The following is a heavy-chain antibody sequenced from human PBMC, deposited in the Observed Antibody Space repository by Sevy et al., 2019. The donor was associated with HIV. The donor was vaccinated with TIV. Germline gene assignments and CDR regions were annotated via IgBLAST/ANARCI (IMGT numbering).Heavy chain of an antibody. CDR1: GFTFDDYT. J-gene: IGHJ6*02. D-gene: IGHD2-2*01. V-gene: IGHV3-43*01. CDR2: ISWDGGST. CDR3: AKDISPSIVVPAVAYYYYGMDV. Sequence: GGSLRLSCAASGFTFDDYTMHWVRQAPGKGLEWVSLISWDGGSTYYADTVKGRFTISRDNSKNSLYLQMNSLRTEDTALYYCAKDISPSIVVPAVAYYYYGMDVWGQGTTVTVSS.